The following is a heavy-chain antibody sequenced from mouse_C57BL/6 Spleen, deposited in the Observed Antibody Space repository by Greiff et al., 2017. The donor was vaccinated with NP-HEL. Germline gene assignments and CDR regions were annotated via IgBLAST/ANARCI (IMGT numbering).Heavy chain of an antibody. CDR2: IYPGSGNT. D-gene: IGHD4-1*01. CDR1: GYSFTSYY. CDR3: ARGWDEDAMDY. V-gene: IGHV1-66*01. Sequence: QVQLKESGPELVKPGASVKISCKASGYSFTSYYIHWVKQRPGQGLEWIGWIYPGSGNTKYNEKFKGKATLTADTSSSTAYMQLSSLTSEDSAVYYCARGWDEDAMDYWGQGTSVTVSS. J-gene: IGHJ4*01.